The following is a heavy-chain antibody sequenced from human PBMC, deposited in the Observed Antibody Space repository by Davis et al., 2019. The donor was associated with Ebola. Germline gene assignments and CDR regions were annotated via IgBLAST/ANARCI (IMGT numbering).Heavy chain of an antibody. Sequence: GESLKISCAASGFTFSSYWMHWVRQAPGKGLVWVSCINRDGSTTTYADSVKGRFTISRDNAKNTLYLQMNSLRAEDTAVDYCAKAPVRFLEWFTTDYWGKGTLVTVSS. J-gene: IGHJ4*02. CDR1: GFTFSSYW. CDR3: AKAPVRFLEWFTTDY. D-gene: IGHD3-3*01. CDR2: INRDGSTT. V-gene: IGHV3-74*03.